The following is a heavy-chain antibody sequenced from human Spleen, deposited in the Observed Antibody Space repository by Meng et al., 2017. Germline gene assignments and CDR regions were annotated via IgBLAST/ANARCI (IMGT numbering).Heavy chain of an antibody. J-gene: IGHJ4*02. CDR3: VRDENISLGKLFGDY. CDR1: GYPFTAYY. V-gene: IGHV1-2*06. Sequence: QWPRVQSWAEVKEPGASVKVSCKPSGYPFTAYYIHWVRQAPGQGLEWMGHIIPNSGDTLYAPKFQGRVSMTADTSIGTAYVELSGLRSDDTAIYYCVRDENISLGKLFGDYWGQGTLVTVSS. D-gene: IGHD2-21*01. CDR2: IIPNSGDT.